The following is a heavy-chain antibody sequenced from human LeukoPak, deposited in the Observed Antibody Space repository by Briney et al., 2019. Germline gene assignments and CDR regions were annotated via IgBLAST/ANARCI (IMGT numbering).Heavy chain of an antibody. Sequence: GGSLRLSCAASGFRFDDYGMSWIRQVPGMGLEWVSGINWKSSNTGYADSVKGRFTISRDNAKMSLFLQMNSLRAEDTALYYCARGRLGTTILYSFDRWGQGTLVTVSS. CDR1: GFRFDDYG. CDR2: INWKSSNT. J-gene: IGHJ4*02. V-gene: IGHV3-20*04. D-gene: IGHD5-12*01. CDR3: ARGRLGTTILYSFDR.